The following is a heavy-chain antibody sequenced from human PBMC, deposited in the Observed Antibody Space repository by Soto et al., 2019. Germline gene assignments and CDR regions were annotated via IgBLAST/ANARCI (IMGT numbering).Heavy chain of an antibody. CDR1: GYTFTRYG. D-gene: IGHD2-21*02. J-gene: IGHJ4*02. CDR3: ARDGGDRSVDY. CDR2: ISAYSGNT. V-gene: IGHV1-18*01. Sequence: QVQLVQSGAEVKKPGASVLVSCKASGYTFTRYGISWVRQAPGQGLEWMGWISAYSGNTNYAQKLQGRVTMTTDTATSTADMELISLRSDDPAVYYCARDGGDRSVDYWGQGTLIPVSS.